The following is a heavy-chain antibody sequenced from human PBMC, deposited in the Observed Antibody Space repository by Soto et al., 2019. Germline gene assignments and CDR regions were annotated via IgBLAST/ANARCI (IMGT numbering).Heavy chain of an antibody. D-gene: IGHD1-26*01. CDR1: GGSISSSSYY. CDR3: ARRLSGSYGWGVDYYYYGMDV. Sequence: PSETLSLTCTVSGGSISSSSYYWGWIRQPPGKGREWIGSIYYSGSTYYNPSLKSRVTISVDTSKNQFSLRLSSVTAADTAVYYCARRLSGSYGWGVDYYYYGMDVWGQGTTVTVS. V-gene: IGHV4-39*01. CDR2: IYYSGST. J-gene: IGHJ6*02.